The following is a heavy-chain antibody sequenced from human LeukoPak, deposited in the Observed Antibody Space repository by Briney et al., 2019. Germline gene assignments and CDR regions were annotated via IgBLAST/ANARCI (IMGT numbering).Heavy chain of an antibody. CDR2: INPNSGDK. CDR3: ARANFLYCSSSTCLFDY. CDR1: GYTFTDYY. J-gene: IGHJ4*02. Sequence: ASVKVSCKASGYTFTDYYIHWVRQAPGQGLEWMSWINPNSGDKRSAQKFQGRLSMTSDTSMSTAYMEVSRLRSDDTAVYYCARANFLYCSSSTCLFDYWGQGTLVTVSS. D-gene: IGHD2-2*01. V-gene: IGHV1-2*02.